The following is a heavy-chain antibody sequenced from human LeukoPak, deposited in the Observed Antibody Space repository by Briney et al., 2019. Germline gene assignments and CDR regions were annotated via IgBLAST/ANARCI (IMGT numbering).Heavy chain of an antibody. V-gene: IGHV4-34*01. D-gene: IGHD2-15*01. J-gene: IGHJ6*03. CDR1: GGSFSGYY. CDR2: INHSGST. CDR3: ARGKGLGYCSGGSCYSHYYYYYMDV. Sequence: PSETLSLTCAVYGGSFSGYYWSWIRQPPGKGLEWIGDINHSGSTNYNPSLKSRVTISVDTSKNQFSLELSSVTAADTAVYYCARGKGLGYCSGGSCYSHYYYYYMDVWGKGTTVTVSS.